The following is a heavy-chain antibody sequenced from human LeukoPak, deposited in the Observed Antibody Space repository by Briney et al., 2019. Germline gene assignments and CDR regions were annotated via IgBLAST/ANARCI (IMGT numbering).Heavy chain of an antibody. CDR1: GYTFTSYD. CDR2: ISAYNGNT. D-gene: IGHD5-12*01. V-gene: IGHV1-18*01. Sequence: ASVKVSCKASGYTFTSYDINWVRQATGQGLEWMGWISAYNGNTNYAQKLQGRVTMTTDTSTSTAYMELRSLRSDDTAVYYCARGVATRTLDYYYMDVWGKGTTVTVSS. J-gene: IGHJ6*03. CDR3: ARGVATRTLDYYYMDV.